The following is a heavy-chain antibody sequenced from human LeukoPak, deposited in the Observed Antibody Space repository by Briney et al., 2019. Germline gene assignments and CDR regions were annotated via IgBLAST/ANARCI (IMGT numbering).Heavy chain of an antibody. D-gene: IGHD5-12*01. V-gene: IGHV4-39*01. CDR3: ARGFSAKIDIGY. CDR2: IYYSGST. J-gene: IGHJ4*02. CDR1: GGSISSSSYY. Sequence: PSETLSLTCTVSGGSISSSSYYWGWIRQPPGKGLEWIGSIYYSGSTYYNPSLKSRVTISVDTSKNQFSLKLSSVTAADTAVYCCARGFSAKIDIGYWGQGTLVTVSS.